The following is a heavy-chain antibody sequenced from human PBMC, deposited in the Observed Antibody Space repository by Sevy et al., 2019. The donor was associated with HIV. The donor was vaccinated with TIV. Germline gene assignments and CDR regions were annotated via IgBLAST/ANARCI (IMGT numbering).Heavy chain of an antibody. CDR2: IRYDGSDK. Sequence: GGSLRLSCTASGFTFSNFGMHWVRQVPGKGLEWVTFIRYDGSDKNYAASVKGRFTMSRDDSKKTLYLQMDSLRAEDTAIYYCAKDLAGPGRRYFDYWGQGTLVTVSS. CDR3: AKDLAGPGRRYFDY. J-gene: IGHJ4*02. CDR1: GFTFSNFG. V-gene: IGHV3-30*02. D-gene: IGHD6-13*01.